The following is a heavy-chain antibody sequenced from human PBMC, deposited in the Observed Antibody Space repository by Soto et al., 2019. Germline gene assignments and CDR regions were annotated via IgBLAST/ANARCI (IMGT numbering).Heavy chain of an antibody. D-gene: IGHD5-18*01. Sequence: PSETLSLTCNFSGGSIGRSSYYWAWNRQSPGKGLEWIGSIYYTGSTTYYNPSLKSRVTISVDRAKNQFSLKLASVTAADTAMYYCVRHSGYSSSWGEFDPWGQGTLVTVPQ. CDR3: VRHSGYSSSWGEFDP. V-gene: IGHV4-39*01. J-gene: IGHJ5*02. CDR2: IYYTGSTT. CDR1: GGSIGRSSYY.